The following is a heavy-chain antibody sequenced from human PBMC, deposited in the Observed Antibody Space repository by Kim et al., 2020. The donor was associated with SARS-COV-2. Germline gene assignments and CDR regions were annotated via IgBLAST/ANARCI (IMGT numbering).Heavy chain of an antibody. J-gene: IGHJ6*02. V-gene: IGHV3-66*01. Sequence: GGSLRLSCAASGFTVSSNYMSWVRQAPGKGLEWVSVIYSGGSTYYADSVKGRFTISRDNSKNTLYLQMNSLRAGDTAVYYCARGNYYYGMDVWGQGTTVTVSS. CDR1: GFTVSSNY. CDR2: IYSGGST. CDR3: ARGNYYYGMDV.